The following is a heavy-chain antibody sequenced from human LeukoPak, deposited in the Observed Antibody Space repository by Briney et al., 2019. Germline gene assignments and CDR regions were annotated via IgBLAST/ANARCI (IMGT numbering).Heavy chain of an antibody. CDR2: ISSSSSYI. CDR3: ARHGSGWPYYMDV. D-gene: IGHD6-19*01. Sequence: GGSLRLSCAASGFTFSSYSMNWVHQAPGKGLEWVSSISSSSSYIYYADSVKGRFTISRDNAENSLYLQMNSLRAEDTAVYYCARHGSGWPYYMDVWGKGTTVTVSS. V-gene: IGHV3-21*01. J-gene: IGHJ6*03. CDR1: GFTFSSYS.